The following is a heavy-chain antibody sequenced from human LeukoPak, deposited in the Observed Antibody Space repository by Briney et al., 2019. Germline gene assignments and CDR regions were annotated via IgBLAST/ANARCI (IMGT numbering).Heavy chain of an antibody. D-gene: IGHD2-2*01. CDR2: ISSSSSYI. CDR1: GFTFSSFS. Sequence: GGSLRLSCAASGFTFSSFSMNWVRQAPGKGLGWVSSISSSSSYIYYADSVKGRFTISRDNAKNSLYLQMNSLRAEDTAVYYCARDTRYCSSTSCSRKYNWFDPWGQGTLVTVSS. J-gene: IGHJ5*02. CDR3: ARDTRYCSSTSCSRKYNWFDP. V-gene: IGHV3-21*01.